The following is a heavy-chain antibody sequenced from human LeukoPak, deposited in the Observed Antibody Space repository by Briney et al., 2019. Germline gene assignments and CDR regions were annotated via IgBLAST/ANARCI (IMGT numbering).Heavy chain of an antibody. CDR2: ISSSSSTI. D-gene: IGHD1-26*01. Sequence: PGGSLRLSCAASGFTFSSYGMTWVRQAPGKGLEWVSYISSSSSTIYYADSVKGRFTISRDNAKNSLYLQLNSLSAEDTAVYYCARSLVVGATYPYHWSQGTLVTVSS. V-gene: IGHV3-48*01. CDR1: GFTFSSYG. CDR3: ARSLVVGATYPYH. J-gene: IGHJ5*02.